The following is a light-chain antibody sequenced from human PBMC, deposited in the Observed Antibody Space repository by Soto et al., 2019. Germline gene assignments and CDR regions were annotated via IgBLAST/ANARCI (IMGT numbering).Light chain of an antibody. CDR1: QSVSTY. J-gene: IGKJ4*01. Sequence: MVLTQSPATLSLSTGERATLSCRASQSVSTYLAWYQQKPGQAPRLLIYDASNRATGIPARFSGGGSGTDFTLTISRLEPEDFAVYYCQQYGSSPAAFGGGTKVDI. V-gene: IGKV3-20*01. CDR2: DAS. CDR3: QQYGSSPAA.